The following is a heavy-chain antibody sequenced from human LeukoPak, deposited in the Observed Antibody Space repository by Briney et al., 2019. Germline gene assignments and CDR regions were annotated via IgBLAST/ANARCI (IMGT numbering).Heavy chain of an antibody. CDR1: GGSISSYY. D-gene: IGHD3-22*01. Sequence: PSETLSLTCTVSGGSISSYYWSWIRQPPGTGLEWIGYIYYSGSTNYNPSLKSRVTISVDTSKNQFSLKLSSVTAADTAVYYCARAMIVGDDAFDIWGQGTMVTVSS. J-gene: IGHJ3*02. V-gene: IGHV4-59*01. CDR3: ARAMIVGDDAFDI. CDR2: IYYSGST.